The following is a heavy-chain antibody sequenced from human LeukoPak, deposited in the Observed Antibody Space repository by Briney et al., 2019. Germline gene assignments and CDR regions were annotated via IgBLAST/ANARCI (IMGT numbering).Heavy chain of an antibody. V-gene: IGHV4-34*01. CDR2: INHSGST. D-gene: IGHD4-17*01. CDR1: GGSFSGYY. J-gene: IGHJ3*02. CDR3: ARILTTVTSDAFDI. Sequence: SETLSLTCAVYGGSFSGYYWSWIRQPPGKGLEWIGEINHSGSTNYNPPLKSRVTISVDTSKNQFSLKLSSVTAADTAVYYCARILTTVTSDAFDIWGQGTMVTVSS.